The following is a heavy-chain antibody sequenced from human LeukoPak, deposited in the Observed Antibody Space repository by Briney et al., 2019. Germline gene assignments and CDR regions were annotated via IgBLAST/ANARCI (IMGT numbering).Heavy chain of an antibody. V-gene: IGHV3-23*01. CDR2: INGSGGGGST. D-gene: IGHD1-26*01. CDR1: GFTFSSYA. Sequence: PAGSLRLSCATSGFTFSSYAMSWVRQAPGMGLEWVSLINGSGGGGSTYYADSVKGRFTISRDNSKNTLYLQMNSLRAEDTAVYYCAKTRQSYSGNYYFDYWGQGTLVTVSS. CDR3: AKTRQSYSGNYYFDY. J-gene: IGHJ4*02.